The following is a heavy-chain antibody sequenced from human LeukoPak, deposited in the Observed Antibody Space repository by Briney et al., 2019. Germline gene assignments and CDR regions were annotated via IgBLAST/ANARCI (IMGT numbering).Heavy chain of an antibody. V-gene: IGHV3-30*18. J-gene: IGHJ6*03. D-gene: IGHD3-9*01. CDR2: ISYDGSNK. Sequence: GGSLRLSCAASGFTFSSYGMHWVRQAPGKGLEWVAVISYDGSNKYYADSVKGRFTISRDNSKNTLYLQMNSLRAEDTAVYYCAKDGVDWSYYYYYYMDVWGKGTTVTISS. CDR3: AKDGVDWSYYYYYYMDV. CDR1: GFTFSSYG.